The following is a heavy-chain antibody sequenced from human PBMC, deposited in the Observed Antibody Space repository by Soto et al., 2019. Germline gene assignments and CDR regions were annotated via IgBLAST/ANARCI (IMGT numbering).Heavy chain of an antibody. CDR2: INPKSGGT. J-gene: IGHJ6*02. CDR3: ARGDSTDCSKGVCSFFYNHDMDV. V-gene: IGHV1-2*04. D-gene: IGHD2-8*01. CDR1: GYSFTDYH. Sequence: ASVKVSCKASGYSFTDYHIHWVRQAPGQGLEWLGRINPKSGGTSTAQKFQGWVTMTTDTSISTASIELTRLTSDDTAIYYCARGDSTDCSKGVCSFFYNHDMDVWGPGTTLTVSS.